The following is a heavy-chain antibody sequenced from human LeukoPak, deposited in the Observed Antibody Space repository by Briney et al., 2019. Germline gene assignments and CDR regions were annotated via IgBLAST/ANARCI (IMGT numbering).Heavy chain of an antibody. CDR1: GFTFSSYW. CDR2: INDDGSST. J-gene: IGHJ4*02. CDR3: ARLRGDYYFDC. V-gene: IGHV3-74*01. D-gene: IGHD3-16*01. Sequence: PGGSLRLSCAASGFTFSSYWMHWVRQVPGKGLVWVSRINDDGSSTNYADSVKGRFTISRDNAKNSLYLQMNSLRAEDTAVYYCARLRGDYYFDCWGQGTLVTVSS.